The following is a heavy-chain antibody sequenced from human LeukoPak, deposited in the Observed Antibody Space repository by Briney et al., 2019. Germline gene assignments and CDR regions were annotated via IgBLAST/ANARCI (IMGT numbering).Heavy chain of an antibody. D-gene: IGHD3-10*01. Sequence: GGSLRLSCAASGFTFSNYWMSWVRQAPGKGLEWVANIKQDGSEKYYVDSVKGRFTISRDNAKHSLYLQMNSLKAEDTAVYYCASGGGYYYYGMDVWGLGTTVTVSS. CDR2: IKQDGSEK. V-gene: IGHV3-7*01. J-gene: IGHJ6*02. CDR3: ASGGGYYYYGMDV. CDR1: GFTFSNYW.